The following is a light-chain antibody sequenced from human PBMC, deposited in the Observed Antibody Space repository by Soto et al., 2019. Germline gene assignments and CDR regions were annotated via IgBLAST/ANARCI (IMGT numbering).Light chain of an antibody. J-gene: IGKJ1*01. CDR2: GAS. CDR1: QSISSTY. CDR3: PQYGSSPRT. V-gene: IGKV3-20*01. Sequence: EIVLTQSPGILSLSPGERAALSCRASQSISSTYLAWYQQKPGQAPRLLIYGASSRATGIPDRFSGSGSGTEFTLTISRLESDDFAVFYCPQYGSSPRTFGQGTKVDIK.